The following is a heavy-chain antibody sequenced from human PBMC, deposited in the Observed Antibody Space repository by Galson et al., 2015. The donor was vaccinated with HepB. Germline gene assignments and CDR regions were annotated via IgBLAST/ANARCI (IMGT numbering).Heavy chain of an antibody. D-gene: IGHD6-13*01. J-gene: IGHJ5*02. V-gene: IGHV1-69*13. CDR3: ATKHSSSSGYKGGNWFDP. CDR1: GGTFSSYA. CDR2: FIPIFGTP. Sequence: SVKVSCKASGGTFSSYAISWVRQAPGQGLEWMGGFIPIFGTPSYSQKFQDRLTITADESTRTAYMELSSLRSDDTAVYYCATKHSSSSGYKGGNWFDPWGQGTLVTVSS.